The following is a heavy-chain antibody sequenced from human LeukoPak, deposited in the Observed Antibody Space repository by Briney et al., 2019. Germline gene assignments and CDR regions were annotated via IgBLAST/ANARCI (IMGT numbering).Heavy chain of an antibody. Sequence: GASVKVSCKASGGTFSSYAISWVRRAPGQGLEWMGGIIPIFGTANYAQKFQGRVTITTDESTSTAYMELSSLRSEDTAVYYCARGNYYDSSGYYRPLDYWGQGTLVTVSS. J-gene: IGHJ4*02. D-gene: IGHD3-22*01. CDR3: ARGNYYDSSGYYRPLDY. CDR1: GGTFSSYA. CDR2: IIPIFGTA. V-gene: IGHV1-69*05.